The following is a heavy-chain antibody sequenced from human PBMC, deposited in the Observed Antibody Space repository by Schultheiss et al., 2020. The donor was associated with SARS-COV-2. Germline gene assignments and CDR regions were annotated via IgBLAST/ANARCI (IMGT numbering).Heavy chain of an antibody. Sequence: GGSLRLSCAASGFTFSDYYMSWIRQAPGKGLEWVSYISSSGGYIYYADSVKGRFTISRDDSKNSLYLQMNSLKTEDTAVYYCAREGDFGYYFDYWGQGTLVTVSS. CDR1: GFTFSDYY. V-gene: IGHV3-11*01. J-gene: IGHJ4*02. CDR3: AREGDFGYYFDY. CDR2: ISSSGGYI. D-gene: IGHD4-17*01.